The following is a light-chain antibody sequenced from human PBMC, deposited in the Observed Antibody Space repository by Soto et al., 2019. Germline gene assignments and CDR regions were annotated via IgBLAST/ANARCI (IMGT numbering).Light chain of an antibody. CDR3: QQYNSYPH. V-gene: IGKV1-33*01. Sequence: DIQMTQSPSSLSASVGDRVTITCQASQDISNYLNWYQQKPGKAPKLLIYDASNLETGVPSRFSGSGSGTEFTLTISSLQPDDFATYYCQQYNSYPHFGGGTKVDIK. J-gene: IGKJ4*01. CDR1: QDISNY. CDR2: DAS.